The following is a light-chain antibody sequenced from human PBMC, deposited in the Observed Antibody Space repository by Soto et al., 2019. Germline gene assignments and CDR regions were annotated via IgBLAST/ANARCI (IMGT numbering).Light chain of an antibody. J-gene: IGKJ3*01. V-gene: IGKV1-5*01. Sequence: DIQMTQSPSTLSASVGDRVTITCRASQSISSWLAWYQQKPGKAPKLLIYDASSLESGVPSRFSGSGSGTEFTLTISSLQPDDVATYYCQQYNSYPIFTFGPGTKVDIK. CDR1: QSISSW. CDR3: QQYNSYPIFT. CDR2: DAS.